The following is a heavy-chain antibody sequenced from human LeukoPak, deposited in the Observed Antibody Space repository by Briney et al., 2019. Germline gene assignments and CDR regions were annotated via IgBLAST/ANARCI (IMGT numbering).Heavy chain of an antibody. J-gene: IGHJ4*02. CDR3: AREYYGGYVDY. Sequence: GGSLRLSCAASGFTFSSFSMRWVRQAPGKGLESVSAISSNGGSTYYANSVKGRFTISRDNSKNTLYLQMGSLRAEDMAVYYCAREYYGGYVDYWGQGTLATVSS. CDR2: ISSNGGST. CDR1: GFTFSSFS. D-gene: IGHD3-10*01. V-gene: IGHV3-64*01.